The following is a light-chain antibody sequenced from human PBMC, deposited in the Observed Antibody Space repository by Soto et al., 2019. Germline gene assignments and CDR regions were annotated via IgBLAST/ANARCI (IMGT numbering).Light chain of an antibody. V-gene: IGKV3-20*01. J-gene: IGKJ2*01. CDR1: QSVSATY. CDR3: QQYVSSPMYT. Sequence: EIVLTQSPGTLSLSPGERDPLSCRASQSVSATYLSWYQQKPGQAPRLLIYGASNRATGIPDRFTGSGSGTDFPLTISRLEPEDFAVYFCQQYVSSPMYTFGQGTKLDIK. CDR2: GAS.